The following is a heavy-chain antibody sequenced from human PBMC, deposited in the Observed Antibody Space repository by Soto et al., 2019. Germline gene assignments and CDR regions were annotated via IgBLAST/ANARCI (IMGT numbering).Heavy chain of an antibody. Sequence: PGGSLRLSCSGTGFTFDSYAVHWVRQAPGKGLEWVAFISYGGNNADYADSVRGRFTISRDNSKNTVFLQMKSLRAGDTAVYYCARDKRYYGDTYYYGLDVWGRGTWVTVSS. J-gene: IGHJ6*02. D-gene: IGHD4-17*01. CDR2: ISYGGNNA. CDR3: ARDKRYYGDTYYYGLDV. V-gene: IGHV3-30-3*01. CDR1: GFTFDSYA.